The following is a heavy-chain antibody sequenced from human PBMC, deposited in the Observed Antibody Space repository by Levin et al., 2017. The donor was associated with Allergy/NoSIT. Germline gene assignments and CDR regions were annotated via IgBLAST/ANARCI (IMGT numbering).Heavy chain of an antibody. D-gene: IGHD3-9*01. V-gene: IGHV3-30-3*01. J-gene: IGHJ4*02. CDR1: GFTFSRYA. CDR3: ARDPSPSYDILTGPPFDY. CDR2: ISNDGSKK. Sequence: GGSLRLSCAASGFTFSRYAMHWVRQAPGKGLEWVAVISNDGSKKYYADSVKGRFTISRDNSKNTLFLQMNSLRAEDTAVYCCARDPSPSYDILTGPPFDYWGQGTLVTVSS.